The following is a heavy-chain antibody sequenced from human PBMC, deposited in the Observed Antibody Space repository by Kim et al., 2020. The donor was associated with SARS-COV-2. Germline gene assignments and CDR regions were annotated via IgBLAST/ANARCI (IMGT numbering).Heavy chain of an antibody. CDR2: IYYSGST. CDR1: GGSISSGGYY. D-gene: IGHD5-12*01. V-gene: IGHV4-31*03. J-gene: IGHJ4*02. CDR3: ARGRDIVATMPPDYFDY. Sequence: SETLSLTCTVSGGSISSGGYYWSWIRQHPGKGLEWIGYIYYSGSTYYNPSLKSRVTISVDTSKNQFSLKLSSVTAADTAVYYCARGRDIVATMPPDYFDYWGQGTLVTVSS.